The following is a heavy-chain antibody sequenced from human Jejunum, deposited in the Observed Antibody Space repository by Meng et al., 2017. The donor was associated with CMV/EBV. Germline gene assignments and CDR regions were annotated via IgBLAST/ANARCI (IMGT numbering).Heavy chain of an antibody. D-gene: IGHD3-3*01. Sequence: YGLTFSSFWMSWVRQAPGKGLEWVAKINHDGSERSFVDSVKGRFTISRDNAKDSLYLQMSSLRAEDTAVYYCARHRFTSRSEYFDYWGQGALVTVSS. V-gene: IGHV3-7*01. J-gene: IGHJ4*02. CDR3: ARHRFTSRSEYFDY. CDR2: INHDGSER. CDR1: GLTFSSFW.